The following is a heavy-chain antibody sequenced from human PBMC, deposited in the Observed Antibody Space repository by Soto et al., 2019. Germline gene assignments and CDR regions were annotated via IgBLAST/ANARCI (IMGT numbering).Heavy chain of an antibody. D-gene: IGHD3-10*01. CDR3: ARDVATMVRGYYYYYGMDV. Sequence: ASVKVSCKACGGTFSSYTISWVRQAPGQGLEWMGWIIPNSGVTNYAQKFQGWVTMTGDTSISTAYMELSRLRSDDTAVYYCARDVATMVRGYYYYYGMDVWGQGTTVTVSS. J-gene: IGHJ6*02. V-gene: IGHV1-2*04. CDR2: IIPNSGVT. CDR1: GGTFSSYT.